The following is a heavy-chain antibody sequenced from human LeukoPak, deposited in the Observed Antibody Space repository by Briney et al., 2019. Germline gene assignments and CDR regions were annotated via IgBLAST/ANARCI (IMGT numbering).Heavy chain of an antibody. D-gene: IGHD6-19*01. CDR2: ISSSSSYI. CDR3: ARSTVAATVAFDI. CDR1: GPTFSSYT. V-gene: IGHV3-21*01. Sequence: GGSLRLSCAASGPTFSSYTMNWVRQAPGKGLEWVSSISSSSSYIYYADSVKGRFTISRDNAKNSLYLQMNSLGAEDTAVYYCARSTVAATVAFDIWGQGTMVTVSS. J-gene: IGHJ3*02.